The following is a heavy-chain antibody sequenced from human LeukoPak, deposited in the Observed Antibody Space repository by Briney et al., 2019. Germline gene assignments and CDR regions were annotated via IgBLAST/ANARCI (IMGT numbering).Heavy chain of an antibody. CDR2: INPNTGGT. V-gene: IGHV1-2*02. J-gene: IGHJ4*02. CDR3: ARTDTAMVTVGY. Sequence: ASVKVSCKASGYTFTGYYMHWVRQAPGQGLEWMGWINPNTGGTNYAQKFQGRVTMTRDTSITTAYMELSSLRSDDAAVYYCARTDTAMVTVGYWGQGTLVTVSS. CDR1: GYTFTGYY. D-gene: IGHD5-18*01.